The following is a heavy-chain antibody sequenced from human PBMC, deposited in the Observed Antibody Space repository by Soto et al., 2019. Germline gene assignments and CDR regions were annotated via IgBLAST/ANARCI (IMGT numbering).Heavy chain of an antibody. J-gene: IGHJ4*02. Sequence: GGSLRLSCTASGIIFSTFAMSWVRQAPGKGLEWVSGITGSGGSTNYADSVKGRFTISRDNSKNTLYLQMNSLRVEDTAKYYCAIASATTTRGDPQAYWGQGTL. D-gene: IGHD1-26*01. CDR1: GIIFSTFA. CDR3: AIASATTTRGDPQAY. V-gene: IGHV3-23*01. CDR2: ITGSGGST.